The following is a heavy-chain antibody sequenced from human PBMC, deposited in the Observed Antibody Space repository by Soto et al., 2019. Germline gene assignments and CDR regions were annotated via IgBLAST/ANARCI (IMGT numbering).Heavy chain of an antibody. CDR2: IYHSGST. Sequence: QVQLQESGPGLVKPSGTLSLTCAVSGGSISSSNWWSWVRQPPGMGLEWIGEIYHSGSTNYNPSLKSRVTISIDKSKNQFSLKLTSVTAADTAVYYCASGPRGGHSRDAFDIWGQGTMVTVSS. CDR3: ASGPRGGHSRDAFDI. D-gene: IGHD3-10*01. CDR1: GGSISSSNW. V-gene: IGHV4-4*02. J-gene: IGHJ3*02.